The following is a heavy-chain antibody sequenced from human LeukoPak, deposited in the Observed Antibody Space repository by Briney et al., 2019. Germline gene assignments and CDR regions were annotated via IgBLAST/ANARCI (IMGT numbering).Heavy chain of an antibody. J-gene: IGHJ4*02. V-gene: IGHV4-34*01. CDR3: ARALGSRGRAPFDY. Sequence: EPSETLSLTCAVYGGSFSGYYWSWIRQPPGKGLEWIGEINHSGSTNYNPSLKSRVTISVDTSKNQFSLKLSSVTAADTAVYYCARALGSRGRAPFDYWGQGTLVTVSS. CDR2: INHSGST. D-gene: IGHD3-10*01. CDR1: GGSFSGYY.